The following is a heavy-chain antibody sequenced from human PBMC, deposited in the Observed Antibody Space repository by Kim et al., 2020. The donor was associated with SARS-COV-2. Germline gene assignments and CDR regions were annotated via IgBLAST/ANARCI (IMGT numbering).Heavy chain of an antibody. CDR2: INTNTGNP. J-gene: IGHJ4*02. CDR1: GYTFTYYA. CDR3: ARDLSPNFDY. V-gene: IGHV7-4-1*02. Sequence: ASVKVSCKASGYTFTYYAINWVRQAPGQGLEWMGWINTNTGNPTYAQGFTGRFAFSLETSASTTYLQINNLQPEDTAVYYCARDLSPNFDYWGQGTLVTVSS.